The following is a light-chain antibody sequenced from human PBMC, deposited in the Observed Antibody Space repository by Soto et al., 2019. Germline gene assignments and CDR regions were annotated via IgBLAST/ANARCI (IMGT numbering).Light chain of an antibody. Sequence: EIVLTQSPATLSLSPGERATLSCRASQSVSSYLAWYQQKPGQAPRLLIYDASNRATGIPARFSGSGSGTDFTLTINSLQPEDFATYYCQQSYTTLPITFGQGTRLEIK. CDR3: QQSYTTLPIT. J-gene: IGKJ5*01. V-gene: IGKV3-11*01. CDR2: DAS. CDR1: QSVSSY.